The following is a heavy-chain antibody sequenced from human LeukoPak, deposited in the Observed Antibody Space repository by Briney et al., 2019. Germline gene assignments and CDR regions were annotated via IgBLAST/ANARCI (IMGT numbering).Heavy chain of an antibody. V-gene: IGHV3-23*01. D-gene: IGHD5-24*01. Sequence: GGSLRLSCAASGFTFSNNAMSWVRQAPGKGLEWVSGIGSNGGSTIYADSVKGRFTISRDNAKNSLYLQMNSLRAEDTAVYYCARDPQMRDGYNYDYWGQGTLVTVSS. CDR3: ARDPQMRDGYNYDY. CDR2: IGSNGGST. J-gene: IGHJ4*02. CDR1: GFTFSNNA.